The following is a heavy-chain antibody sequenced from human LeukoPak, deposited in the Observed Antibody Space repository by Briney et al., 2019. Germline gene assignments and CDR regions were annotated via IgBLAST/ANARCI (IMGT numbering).Heavy chain of an antibody. CDR2: INPNSGDT. V-gene: IGHV1-2*02. J-gene: IGHJ4*02. D-gene: IGHD4-17*01. CDR3: ARDGADYGDFISPLDY. CDR1: GYTFTGYY. Sequence: ASVKVSCKASGYTFTGYYMHWVRQAPGQGLEWMGWINPNSGDTNYAQKFQGRVTMTRDTSINTAYMELSRLTSDDTAVYYCARDGADYGDFISPLDYWGQGTLVTVSS.